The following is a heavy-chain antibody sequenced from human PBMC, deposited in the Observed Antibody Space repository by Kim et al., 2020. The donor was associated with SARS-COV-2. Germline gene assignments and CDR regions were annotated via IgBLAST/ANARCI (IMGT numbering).Heavy chain of an antibody. CDR1: GASIDSTNYY. Sequence: SETLSLTCTVSGASIDSTNYYWGWIRQSPGKGLEWIGSISYSGTTYYNPSFESRVTISVHTSKNQFSLKLTSVTAADTAVYYCARPPRGISRRTFDIWGQGTMVPSLQ. V-gene: IGHV4-39*01. CDR2: ISYSGTT. D-gene: IGHD3-3*01. CDR3: ARPPRGISRRTFDI. J-gene: IGHJ3*02.